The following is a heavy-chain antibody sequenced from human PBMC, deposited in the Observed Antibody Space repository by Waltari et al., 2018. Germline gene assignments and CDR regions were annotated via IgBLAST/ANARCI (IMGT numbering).Heavy chain of an antibody. J-gene: IGHJ3*02. Sequence: QLQLQESGPGLVKPSETLSLTCTVSACSISSSSYYWGLLRQPPGKGLEWIGSIYYSGSTYYNPSLKSRVTISVDTSKNQFSLKLSSVTAADTAVYYCARRGDGYNGDAFDIWGQGTMVTVSS. CDR1: ACSISSSSYY. D-gene: IGHD5-12*01. V-gene: IGHV4-39*07. CDR3: ARRGDGYNGDAFDI. CDR2: IYYSGST.